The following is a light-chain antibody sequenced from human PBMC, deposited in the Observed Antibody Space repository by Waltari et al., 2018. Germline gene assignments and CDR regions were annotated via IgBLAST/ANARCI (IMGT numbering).Light chain of an antibody. CDR1: QGISNY. CDR2: AAS. V-gene: IGKV1-27*01. CDR3: QKYNSDPLT. Sequence: DIQMNQSPSSLSASVGDRVTITCRASQGISNYLAWYQQKPGNVPKLLIYAASILQPGVPSRFSGTGSGADFTLNISSLQPEDVATYYCQKYNSDPLTFGGGTKVEIK. J-gene: IGKJ4*01.